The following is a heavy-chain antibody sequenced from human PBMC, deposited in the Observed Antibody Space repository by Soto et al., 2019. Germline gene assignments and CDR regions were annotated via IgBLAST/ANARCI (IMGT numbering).Heavy chain of an antibody. CDR2: ISYDGSNK. V-gene: IGHV3-30*18. Sequence: LRLSCAASGFTFSSYGMHWVRQAPGKGLEWVAVISYDGSNKYYADSVKGRFTISRDNSKNTLYLQMNSLRAEDTAVYYCAKDLGDSSSWANWFDPWGQGTLVTVSS. J-gene: IGHJ5*02. CDR3: AKDLGDSSSWANWFDP. CDR1: GFTFSSYG. D-gene: IGHD6-13*01.